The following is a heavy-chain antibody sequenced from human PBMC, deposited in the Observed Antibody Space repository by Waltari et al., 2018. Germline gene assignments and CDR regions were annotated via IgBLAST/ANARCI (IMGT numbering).Heavy chain of an antibody. CDR3: ARDLGGWFGELLFGAFDI. V-gene: IGHV3-33*01. Sequence: QVQLVESGGGVVQPGRSLRLSCAASGFTFSSYGMHWVRQAPGKGLEWVAVIWYVGSKKYYADAVKGRFTISRDNSKNTLYLQMNSLRAEDTAVYYCARDLGGWFGELLFGAFDIWGQGTMVTVSS. CDR1: GFTFSSYG. J-gene: IGHJ3*02. D-gene: IGHD3-10*01. CDR2: IWYVGSKK.